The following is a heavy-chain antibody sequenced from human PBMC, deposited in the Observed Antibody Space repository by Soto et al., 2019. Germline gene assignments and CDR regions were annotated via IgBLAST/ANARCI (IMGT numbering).Heavy chain of an antibody. V-gene: IGHV3-30-3*01. CDR3: ARDPPPAYCGGDCYYGLGWFDP. Sequence: GGSLRLSCAASGFTFSSYAMHWVRQAPGKGLEWVAVISYDGSNKYYADSVKGRFTISRDNSKNTLYLQMNSLRAEDTAVYYCARDPPPAYCGGDCYYGLGWFDPWGQGTLVTVSS. CDR1: GFTFSSYA. J-gene: IGHJ5*02. CDR2: ISYDGSNK. D-gene: IGHD2-21*02.